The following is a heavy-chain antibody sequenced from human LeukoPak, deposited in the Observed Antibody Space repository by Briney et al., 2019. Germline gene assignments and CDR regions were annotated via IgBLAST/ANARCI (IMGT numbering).Heavy chain of an antibody. D-gene: IGHD1-26*01. CDR1: GYSISSGYY. J-gene: IGHJ4*02. Sequence: PSETLSLTCAVSGYSISSGYYWGWIRQPPGKGLEWIGSIYHGGSTYYNPSLKSRVTISVDTSKNQLSLKLSSVTAADTAVYYCARRRLMGSYYFDYWGQGTLVTVSS. CDR2: IYHGGST. CDR3: ARRRLMGSYYFDY. V-gene: IGHV4-38-2*01.